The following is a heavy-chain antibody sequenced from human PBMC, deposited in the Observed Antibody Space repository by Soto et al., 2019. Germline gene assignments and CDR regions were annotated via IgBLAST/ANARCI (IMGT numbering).Heavy chain of an antibody. V-gene: IGHV4-38-2*02. Sequence: SYTLSLTCAVSGYSISSGYYWGWIRQPPGKGLEWIGSIYHSGSTYYNPSLKSRVTISVDTSKNQFSLKLSSVTAADTAVYYCAREGSGYLVYWGQGTLVTASS. CDR2: IYHSGST. D-gene: IGHD3-22*01. CDR3: AREGSGYLVY. CDR1: GYSISSGYY. J-gene: IGHJ4*02.